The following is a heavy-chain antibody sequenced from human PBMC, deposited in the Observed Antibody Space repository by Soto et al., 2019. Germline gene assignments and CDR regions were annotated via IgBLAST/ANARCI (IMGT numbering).Heavy chain of an antibody. CDR1: GFTFSSYA. CDR3: ARLRAPYSTFGGIGS. J-gene: IGHJ5*02. CDR2: MSYDESTK. Sequence: PGGSLRLSCAASGFTFSSYAMHWVRQAPGKGLEWVTVMSYDESTKHYADSVKGRFTISRDNSKNTVYLQMNSLRAEDTAVYYCARLRAPYSTFGGIGSWGQGTLVTVSS. D-gene: IGHD6-13*01. V-gene: IGHV3-30*14.